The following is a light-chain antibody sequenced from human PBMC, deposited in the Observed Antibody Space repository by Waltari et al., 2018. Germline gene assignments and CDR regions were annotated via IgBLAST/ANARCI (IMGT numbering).Light chain of an antibody. V-gene: IGKV1-39*01. Sequence: DVQLTQSPSSLAASVGDRVTITCRASQSISDYLNWYQVQPGKAPKPLIYAASTLQSGVPSRFSGSGSGTHFTLTISSLQPEDSATYYCQQSYSVLGLTFGGGTKVEI. CDR3: QQSYSVLGLT. J-gene: IGKJ4*01. CDR2: AAS. CDR1: QSISDY.